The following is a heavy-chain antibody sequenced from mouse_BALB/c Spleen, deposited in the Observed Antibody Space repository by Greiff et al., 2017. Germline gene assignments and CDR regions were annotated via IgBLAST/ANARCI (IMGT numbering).Heavy chain of an antibody. CDR2: IDPETGGT. J-gene: IGHJ4*01. Sequence: VQLQQSGAELVGPGASVTLSCKASGYTFTDYEMHWVKQTPVHGLEWIGAIDPETGGTAYNQKFKGKATLTADKSSSTAYMELRSLTSEDSAVYYCTREITTVVATRAMDYWGQGTSVTVAA. CDR3: TREITTVVATRAMDY. D-gene: IGHD1-1*01. V-gene: IGHV1-15*01. CDR1: GYTFTDYE.